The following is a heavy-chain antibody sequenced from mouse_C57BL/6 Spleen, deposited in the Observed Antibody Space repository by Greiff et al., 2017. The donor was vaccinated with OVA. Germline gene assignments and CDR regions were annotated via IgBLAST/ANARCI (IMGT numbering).Heavy chain of an antibody. CDR1: GFTFSDYG. CDR3: ARDYYGSSYEGFAY. V-gene: IGHV5-17*01. Sequence: EVMLVESGGGLVKPGGSLKLSCAASGFTFSDYGMHWVRQAPEKGLEWVAYISSGSSTISYADTVKGRFTISRDNDKNTLCWQMTGLWSEYTSMYYCARDYYGSSYEGFAYWGQGTLVTVSA. D-gene: IGHD1-1*01. CDR2: ISSGSSTI. J-gene: IGHJ3*01.